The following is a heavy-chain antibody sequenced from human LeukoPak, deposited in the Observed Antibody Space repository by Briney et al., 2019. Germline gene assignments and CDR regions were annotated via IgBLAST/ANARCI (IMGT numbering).Heavy chain of an antibody. Sequence: ASVKVSCKASGGTFSSYAISWVRQAPGQGLXXXXXXXXIFGTANYAQKFQGRVTITADKSTSTAYMELSSLRSEDTAVYYCATPRYCSSTSCYALMDWGQGTLVTVSS. V-gene: IGHV1-69*06. J-gene: IGHJ4*02. CDR1: GGTFSSYA. CDR3: ATPRYCSSTSCYALMD. CDR2: XXXIFGTA. D-gene: IGHD2-2*01.